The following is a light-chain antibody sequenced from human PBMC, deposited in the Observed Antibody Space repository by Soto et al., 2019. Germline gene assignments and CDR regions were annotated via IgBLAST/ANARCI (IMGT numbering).Light chain of an antibody. CDR1: QSVSSN. CDR3: QQYNNWPPWT. Sequence: VMTQSPATLSVSPGERATLSCRASQSVSSNLAWYQQKPGQAPRLLIYGASTRATGIPARFSGSGSGTEFTLTISSLQSEDFAVYYCQQYNNWPPWTFGQGTKVELQ. V-gene: IGKV3-15*01. J-gene: IGKJ1*01. CDR2: GAS.